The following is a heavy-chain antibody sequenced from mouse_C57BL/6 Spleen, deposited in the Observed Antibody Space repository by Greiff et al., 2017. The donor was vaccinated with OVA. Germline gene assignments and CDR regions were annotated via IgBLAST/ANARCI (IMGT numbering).Heavy chain of an antibody. CDR1: GFSLTSYG. J-gene: IGHJ4*01. CDR3: AKSAIYYYGSSYGNYAMDY. CDR2: IWGDGST. Sequence: VMLVESGPGLVAPSQSLSIPCTVSGFSLTSYGVSWVRQPPGKGLEWLGVIWGDGSTNYHSALISRLSISKDNSKSQVFLKLNSLQTDDTATYYCAKSAIYYYGSSYGNYAMDYWGQGTSVTVSS. V-gene: IGHV2-3*01. D-gene: IGHD1-1*01.